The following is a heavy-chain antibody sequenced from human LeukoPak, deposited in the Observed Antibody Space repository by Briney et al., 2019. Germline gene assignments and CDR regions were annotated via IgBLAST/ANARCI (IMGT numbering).Heavy chain of an antibody. CDR2: INPNSGGT. V-gene: IGHV1-2*02. D-gene: IGHD3-3*01. Sequence: GSVKESCKASGYTYTGYYMHWVRQAPGQGLEWMGWINPNSGGTNYAQKLQGRVTMTRDTSISTAYMELSRLRSDDTAVYYCARGSFWSGYTWDYYGMDVWGQGTTVTVSS. J-gene: IGHJ6*02. CDR1: GYTYTGYY. CDR3: ARGSFWSGYTWDYYGMDV.